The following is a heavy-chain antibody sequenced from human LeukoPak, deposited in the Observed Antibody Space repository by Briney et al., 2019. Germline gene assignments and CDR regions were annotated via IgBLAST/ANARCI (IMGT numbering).Heavy chain of an antibody. CDR1: GFTFSSYG. CDR2: ISSSSSYI. J-gene: IGHJ3*02. Sequence: PGRSLRLPCAASGFTFSSYGMHWVRQAPGKGLEWVSSISSSSSYIYYADSVKGRFTISRDNAKNSLYLQMNSLRAEDTAVYYCARVPLRYFDPHAFDIWGQGTMVTVSS. D-gene: IGHD3-9*01. CDR3: ARVPLRYFDPHAFDI. V-gene: IGHV3-21*01.